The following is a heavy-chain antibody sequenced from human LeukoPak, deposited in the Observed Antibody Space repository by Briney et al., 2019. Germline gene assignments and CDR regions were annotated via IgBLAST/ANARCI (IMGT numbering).Heavy chain of an antibody. J-gene: IGHJ4*02. Sequence: SETLSLTCTVSGDSISSNSYYWGWIRQPPGKGLQWIGSIYYSGTTYCNPSLKSRVTISADASKNQFSLKLSSVTAADTAVYYCARHLVGAAEFHYWGQGTLVTVSS. CDR2: IYYSGTT. V-gene: IGHV4-39*01. CDR3: ARHLVGAAEFHY. D-gene: IGHD1-26*01. CDR1: GDSISSNSYY.